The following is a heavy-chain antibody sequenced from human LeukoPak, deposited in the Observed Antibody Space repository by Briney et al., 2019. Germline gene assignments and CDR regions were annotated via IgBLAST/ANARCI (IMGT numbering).Heavy chain of an antibody. CDR1: GGTFSSYA. CDR2: VIPIFGTA. Sequence: SVKVSCKASGGTFSSYAISWVRPAPGRGLEWMGRVIPIFGTANYAQKFQGRGTITTDESTSTAYMELSSLRSEDTAVYYCARKDSYDSSEVYFEHWGQGTLVTVSS. CDR3: ARKDSYDSSEVYFEH. D-gene: IGHD3-22*01. J-gene: IGHJ1*01. V-gene: IGHV1-69*05.